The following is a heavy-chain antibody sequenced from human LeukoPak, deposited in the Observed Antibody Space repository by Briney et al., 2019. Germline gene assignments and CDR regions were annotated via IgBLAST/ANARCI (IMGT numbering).Heavy chain of an antibody. CDR3: TGHYDSSGSFDY. J-gene: IGHJ4*02. V-gene: IGHV3-23*01. CDR2: ISGSGGST. Sequence: GGSLRLSCAASGFTFSSYAMSWVRQAPGKGLEWVSAISGSGGSTYYADSVKGRFTISRDNSKNTLYLQMNSLRAEDTAVYYSTGHYDSSGSFDYWGQGTLVTVSS. D-gene: IGHD3-22*01. CDR1: GFTFSSYA.